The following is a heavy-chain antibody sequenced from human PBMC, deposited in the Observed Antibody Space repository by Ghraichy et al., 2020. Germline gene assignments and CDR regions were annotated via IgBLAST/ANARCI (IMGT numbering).Heavy chain of an antibody. Sequence: GGSLRLSCAASGFSFGDHWMHWVRQAPGKGLVWVARINSDGATATYADSVKGRFTVSRDNGNNTLYLQMNSLRADDTAVYYCAKEELGYFGSGSFSSWGQGTLGTVSS. J-gene: IGHJ5*02. D-gene: IGHD3-10*01. CDR2: INSDGATA. V-gene: IGHV3-74*01. CDR3: AKEELGYFGSGSFSS. CDR1: GFSFGDHW.